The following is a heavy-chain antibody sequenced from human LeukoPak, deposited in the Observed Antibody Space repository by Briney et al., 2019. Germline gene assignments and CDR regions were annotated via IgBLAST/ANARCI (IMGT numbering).Heavy chain of an antibody. CDR3: ARADGSVAGPPSGH. J-gene: IGHJ4*02. V-gene: IGHV3-30*03. CDR2: ISHDGSNK. Sequence: PGRSLRLSCGASGFTFSSYGMHWVRQAPGKGLEWVAFISHDGSNKYYADSVKGRYTISRDNSKDTLYLQMISLRTEDTAVYYCARADGSVAGPPSGHWGQGTLVTVSS. D-gene: IGHD6-19*01. CDR1: GFTFSSYG.